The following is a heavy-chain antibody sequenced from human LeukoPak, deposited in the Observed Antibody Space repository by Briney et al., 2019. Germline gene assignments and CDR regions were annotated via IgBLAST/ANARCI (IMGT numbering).Heavy chain of an antibody. CDR3: ARVSTLLMAAAIPNWFDP. CDR1: GGSFSGYY. Sequence: PSETLSLTCAVYGGSFSGYYWSWIRQPPGKGLEWIGEINHSGSTNYNPSLKSRVTISVDTSKNQFSLKLSSVTAADTAVYYCARVSTLLMAAAIPNWFDPWGQGTLVTVSS. J-gene: IGHJ5*02. D-gene: IGHD6-13*01. CDR2: INHSGST. V-gene: IGHV4-34*01.